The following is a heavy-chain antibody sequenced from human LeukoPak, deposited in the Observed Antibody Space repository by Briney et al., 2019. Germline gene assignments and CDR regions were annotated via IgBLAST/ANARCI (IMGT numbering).Heavy chain of an antibody. CDR2: IYYSGST. CDR1: GGSISSSSYY. J-gene: IGHJ3*02. V-gene: IGHV4-39*01. CDR3: ARRVRYVSNAFDI. Sequence: SETQSLTCTVSGGSISSSSYYWGWIRQPPGKGLEWIGSIYYSGSTYYNPSLKSRATISVDTSKNQFSLKLSSVTAADTAVYYCARRVRYVSNAFDIWGQGTMVTVSS. D-gene: IGHD3-10*02.